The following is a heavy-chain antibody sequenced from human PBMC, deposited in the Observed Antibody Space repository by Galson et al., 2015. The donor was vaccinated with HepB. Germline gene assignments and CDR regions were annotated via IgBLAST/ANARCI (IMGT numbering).Heavy chain of an antibody. V-gene: IGHV2-5*02. CDR1: GFSLRTSGVG. Sequence: PALVKPTQTLTLTCTFSGFSLRTSGVGVGWIRQPPGKALEWLALIYWDDDKRYSPSLKSRLTITKDTSKNQVVLTMTNMDPVDTATYYCAHRQRQLVWHRFDPWGQGTLVTVSS. CDR3: AHRQRQLVWHRFDP. D-gene: IGHD6-13*01. J-gene: IGHJ5*02. CDR2: IYWDDDK.